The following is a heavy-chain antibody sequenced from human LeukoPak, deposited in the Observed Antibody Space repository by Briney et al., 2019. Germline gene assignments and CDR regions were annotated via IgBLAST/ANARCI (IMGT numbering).Heavy chain of an antibody. CDR3: ASEQLTTYYYDSSGSPGRNY. J-gene: IGHJ4*02. D-gene: IGHD3-22*01. Sequence: ASVKVSCQASVYTFTSYYMHWVRQAPGQGLEWMGIINPSGGSTSYAQKFQGRVTMTRDASTSTVYMELSSLRSEDTAVYYCASEQLTTYYYDSSGSPGRNYWGQGTLVTVSS. CDR2: INPSGGST. V-gene: IGHV1-46*01. CDR1: VYTFTSYY.